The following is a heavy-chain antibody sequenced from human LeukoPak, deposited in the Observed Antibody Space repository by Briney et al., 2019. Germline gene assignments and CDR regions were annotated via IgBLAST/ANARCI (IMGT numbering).Heavy chain of an antibody. Sequence: GGSLRLSCAASGFTFSSYGMHWVRQAPGKGLEWVAVISYDGSNKYYADSVKGRFTISRDNSKNTLYLQMNSLRAEDTAVYYCARAPEEVRGVIIVSWFDPWGQGTLVTVSS. CDR3: ARAPEEVRGVIIVSWFDP. CDR1: GFTFSSYG. J-gene: IGHJ5*02. D-gene: IGHD3-10*01. CDR2: ISYDGSNK. V-gene: IGHV3-30*03.